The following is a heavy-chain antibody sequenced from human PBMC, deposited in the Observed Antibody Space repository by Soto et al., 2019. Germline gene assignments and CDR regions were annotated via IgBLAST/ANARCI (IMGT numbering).Heavy chain of an antibody. CDR1: GFTFSSYS. CDR2: ISSSSSYI. V-gene: IGHV3-21*04. J-gene: IGHJ4*02. CDR3: ERDDQYDFWSGYHPYYFDY. Sequence: EVQLVESGGGLVKPGGSLRLSCAASGFTFSSYSMNWVRQAPGKGLEWVSSISSSSSYIYYADSVKGRFTISRDNAKNSLYLQMNSMRAEDTAVYYYERDDQYDFWSGYHPYYFDYWGQGTLVTVSS. D-gene: IGHD3-3*01.